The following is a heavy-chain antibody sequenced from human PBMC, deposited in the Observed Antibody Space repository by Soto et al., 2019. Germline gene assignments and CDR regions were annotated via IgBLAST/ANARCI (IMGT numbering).Heavy chain of an antibody. D-gene: IGHD1-26*01. V-gene: IGHV1-18*01. CDR1: GYTFASYG. CDR3: ARAKRLSLGGSYLGGFDY. CDR2: ISAYNGNT. Sequence: QVQLVQSGAEVKKPGASVKVSCKASGYTFASYGISWVRQAPGQGLEWMGWISAYNGNTNYAQKLQGRVTMTTDTSTRTAYMELSSLRSDDTAVYYCARAKRLSLGGSYLGGFDYWGQVTLVTVSS. J-gene: IGHJ4*02.